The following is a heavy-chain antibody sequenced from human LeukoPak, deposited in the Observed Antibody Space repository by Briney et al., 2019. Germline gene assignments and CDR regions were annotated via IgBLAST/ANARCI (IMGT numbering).Heavy chain of an antibody. V-gene: IGHV1-2*02. CDR1: GYIFSNYA. CDR3: ASSNLRAPTF. Sequence: ASVKVSCKASGYIFSNYAISWVRQAPGQGLEWMGWINPNSGDTYYAQKFQGRVTMTRDTSITTAYMVVSSLISDDTAVYYCASSNLRAPTFWGQGTLVTVSS. J-gene: IGHJ4*02. CDR2: INPNSGDT.